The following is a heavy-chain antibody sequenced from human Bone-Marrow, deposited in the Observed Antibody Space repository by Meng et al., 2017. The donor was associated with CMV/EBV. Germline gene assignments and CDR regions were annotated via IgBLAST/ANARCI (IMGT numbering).Heavy chain of an antibody. V-gene: IGHV3-11*01. J-gene: IGHJ6*02. D-gene: IGHD1-7*01. CDR1: GFTFSDYY. CDR3: GRGNWNYGHYYYYGMDV. Sequence: GESLKISCAASGFTFSDYYMSWIRQAPGKGLEWVTYISSSGSTIYYADSEKGRIIISRDNAKKSLYLQMNSLRAEDAAVYYCGRGNWNYGHYYYYGMDVWGQGNTVTVSS. CDR2: ISSSGSTI.